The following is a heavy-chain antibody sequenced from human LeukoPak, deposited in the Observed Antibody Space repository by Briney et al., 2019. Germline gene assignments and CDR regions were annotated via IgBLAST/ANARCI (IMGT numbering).Heavy chain of an antibody. CDR3: ARLIHYDFWSGFYKGMDV. CDR2: ISAFNGDT. CDR1: GYTFISYY. D-gene: IGHD3-3*01. J-gene: IGHJ6*02. V-gene: IGHV1-18*01. Sequence: ASVKVSCKASGYTFISYYINWVRQAPGQGLEWMGRISAFNGDTKYAQKFQGRVTMTTDTSTSTAYMDLRSLRSDDTAVYYCARLIHYDFWSGFYKGMDVWGQGTTVTVSS.